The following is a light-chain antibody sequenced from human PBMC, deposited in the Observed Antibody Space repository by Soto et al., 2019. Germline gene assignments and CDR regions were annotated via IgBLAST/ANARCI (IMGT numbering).Light chain of an antibody. CDR1: SGHSSYI. CDR3: ETWDSNPWV. J-gene: IGLJ3*02. CDR2: LEGSGSY. Sequence: QAVVTQSSSASASLGSSVKLTCTLSSGHSSYIIAWHQQQPGKAPRYLMKLEGSGSYNKGSGVPDRFSGCSSGADRYLTISNLQSEDEADYYCETWDSNPWVFGGGTKVTVL. V-gene: IGLV4-60*03.